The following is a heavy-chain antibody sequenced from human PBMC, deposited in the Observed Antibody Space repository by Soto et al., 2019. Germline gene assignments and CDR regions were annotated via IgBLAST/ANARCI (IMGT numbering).Heavy chain of an antibody. CDR3: ARDTSNWNYAIDY. CDR2: ISSSSSTI. Sequence: EVQLVESGGGLVQPGGSLRLSCAASGFTFSSYSMNWVRQAPGKGLEWVSYISSSSSTIYYADSVKGRFTISRDNAKNSLYLQMNSLRDEETAVDYFARDTSNWNYAIDYWGQGTLVTVSS. J-gene: IGHJ4*02. V-gene: IGHV3-48*02. CDR1: GFTFSSYS. D-gene: IGHD1-7*01.